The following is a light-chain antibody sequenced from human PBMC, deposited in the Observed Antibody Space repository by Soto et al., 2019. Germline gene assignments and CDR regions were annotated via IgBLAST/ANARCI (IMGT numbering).Light chain of an antibody. CDR1: QSISDW. CDR3: QQYNSYPYT. Sequence: LQMTQSPSTLSASLGDRVTITCRASQSISDWLAWYQQTPGKAPKLLIYKASSLQSGVPSRFSGSGSGTEFTLTISSLQPDDFATFYCQQYNSYPYTFGQGTRLEIK. J-gene: IGKJ5*01. CDR2: KAS. V-gene: IGKV1-5*03.